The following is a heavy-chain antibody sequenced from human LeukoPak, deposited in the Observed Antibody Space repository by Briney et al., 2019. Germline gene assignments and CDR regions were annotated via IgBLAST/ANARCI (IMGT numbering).Heavy chain of an antibody. CDR2: IYPGDSDT. Sequence: GESLKISCKNSGYSFTTYWIGWVRQMPGKGLEWMGIIYPGDSDTRYSPSFQGQVTISADKSITTAYLQWSSLKASDTAIYYCVTRDDHNWEYYFDCWGQGTLVTVSS. J-gene: IGHJ4*02. CDR3: VTRDDHNWEYYFDC. V-gene: IGHV5-51*01. D-gene: IGHD5-24*01. CDR1: GYSFTTYW.